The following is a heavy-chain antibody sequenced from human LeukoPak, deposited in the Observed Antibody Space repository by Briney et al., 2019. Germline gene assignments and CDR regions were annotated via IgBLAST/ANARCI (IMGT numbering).Heavy chain of an antibody. CDR3: ARTLRIGGYYYYYMDV. Sequence: SETLSLTCTVSGGSISSSSYYWGWIRQPPGKGLEWIGSIYYSGSTYYNPSLKSRVTISVDTSKNQFSLKLSSVTAADTAVYYCARTLRIGGYYYYYMDVWGKGTTVTVSS. V-gene: IGHV4-39*07. J-gene: IGHJ6*03. D-gene: IGHD4-23*01. CDR2: IYYSGST. CDR1: GGSISSSSYY.